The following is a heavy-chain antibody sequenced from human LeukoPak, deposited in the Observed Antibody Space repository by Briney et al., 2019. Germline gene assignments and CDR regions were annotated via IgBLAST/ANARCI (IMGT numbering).Heavy chain of an antibody. J-gene: IGHJ4*02. Sequence: SETLSLTCSVSGGSISTNYWSWIRQPAGKGLEWIGRTYNTGNTNYSPSLESRVTMSADTSKNQFSLRLSSVTAADTAVYYCARGSIDGSGYYVFDYWGQGSLVTVSS. CDR3: ARGSIDGSGYYVFDY. D-gene: IGHD3-22*01. V-gene: IGHV4-4*07. CDR2: TYNTGNT. CDR1: GGSISTNY.